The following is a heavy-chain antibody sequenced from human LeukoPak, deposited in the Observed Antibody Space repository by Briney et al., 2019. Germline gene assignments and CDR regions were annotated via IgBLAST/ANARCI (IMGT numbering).Heavy chain of an antibody. V-gene: IGHV4-38-2*02. CDR1: GYSISSGYY. CDR3: ARSPGESGSQEYNWFDP. J-gene: IGHJ5*02. Sequence: SETLSLTCTVSGYSISSGYYWGWIRQPPGKGLAWIGSIYHSGSTYYNPSLKSRVTISVDTSKNQFSLKLSSVTAADTAVYYCARSPGESGSQEYNWFDPWGQGTLVTVSS. CDR2: IYHSGST. D-gene: IGHD3-10*01.